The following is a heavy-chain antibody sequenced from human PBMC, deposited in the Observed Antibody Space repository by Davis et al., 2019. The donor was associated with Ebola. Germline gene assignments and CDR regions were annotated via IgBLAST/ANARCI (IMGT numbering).Heavy chain of an antibody. Sequence: PGGSLRLSCAASGFTFSIYWMTWVRQAPGKGLEWVANIKPDGSENYYVDSVKGRFTISRDNAKNSLYLQMNSLRAEDTAIYYCARGRRLDVWGQGTTVTVSS. J-gene: IGHJ6*02. CDR2: IKPDGSEN. CDR3: ARGRRLDV. CDR1: GFTFSIYW. V-gene: IGHV3-7*03.